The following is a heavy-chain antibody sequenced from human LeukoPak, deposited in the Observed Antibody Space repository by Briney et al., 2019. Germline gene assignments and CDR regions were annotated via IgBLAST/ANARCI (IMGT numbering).Heavy chain of an antibody. D-gene: IGHD3-3*01. CDR2: IKSKTDGETT. V-gene: IGHV3-15*01. CDR3: TTHQGLRFLEWLSQKTDY. J-gene: IGHJ4*02. CDR1: GFIFSNAW. Sequence: GGSLRLSCAASGFIFSNAWMSWVRQAPGKGLEWIGRIKSKTDGETTDYAAPVKGRFTISRDDSKNTLYLQMNSLKTEDTAVYYCTTHQGLRFLEWLSQKTDYWGQGTLVTVSS.